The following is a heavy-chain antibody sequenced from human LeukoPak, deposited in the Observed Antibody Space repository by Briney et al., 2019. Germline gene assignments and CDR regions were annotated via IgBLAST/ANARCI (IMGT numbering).Heavy chain of an antibody. Sequence: GGSLRLSCAASGFTFSNYAMSWVRQTPGKGLEWVSSISGNGGGTYHADSVKGRFTVSRDNSKSTLYLQMNSLRAEDTAVYYCAKTTKAIVVDNYFDYWGQRALVTLSS. CDR1: GFTFSNYA. CDR2: ISGNGGGT. V-gene: IGHV3-23*01. D-gene: IGHD3-22*01. J-gene: IGHJ4*02. CDR3: AKTTKAIVVDNYFDY.